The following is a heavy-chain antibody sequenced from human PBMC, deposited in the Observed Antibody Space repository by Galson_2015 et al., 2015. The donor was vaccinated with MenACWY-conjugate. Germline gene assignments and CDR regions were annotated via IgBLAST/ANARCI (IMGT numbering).Heavy chain of an antibody. J-gene: IGHJ4*02. Sequence: SLRLSCAASGFTFNNYWMHWVRQPPGKGLEWISYINADGSCSNYADSVKGRFTISTDNAKNMVYLQMNGLGDEDTAVYFCARDINWSFDSWGQGTLVTVSS. CDR1: GFTFNNYW. D-gene: IGHD1-1*01. V-gene: IGHV3-74*01. CDR2: INADGSCS. CDR3: ARDINWSFDS.